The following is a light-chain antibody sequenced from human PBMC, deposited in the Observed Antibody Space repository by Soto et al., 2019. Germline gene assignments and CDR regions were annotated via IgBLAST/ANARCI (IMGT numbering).Light chain of an antibody. Sequence: EIVLTQSPATLSLSPGERATFSCRASQSVSSDLVWYQQKTGQAPRLLIYDASNRATGIPARFSGSGSGTDFPLTISSLEPEDFAVYYCQQRSNWPPLTFGGGTKVEIK. CDR3: QQRSNWPPLT. J-gene: IGKJ4*01. CDR1: QSVSSD. V-gene: IGKV3-11*01. CDR2: DAS.